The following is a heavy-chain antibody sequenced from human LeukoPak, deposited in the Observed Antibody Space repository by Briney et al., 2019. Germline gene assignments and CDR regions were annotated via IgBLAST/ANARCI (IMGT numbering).Heavy chain of an antibody. V-gene: IGHV1-18*01. CDR2: ISAYNGNT. Sequence: GASVKVSCKASGYTFTSYAFRWVRQAPGQGLEWMGWISAYNGNTNYAQKFQGRVTMTTDTSTSTAYMELRSLRSEDTAVYYCATEGRIFGVVIDYWGQGTLVTVSS. CDR1: GYTFTSYA. D-gene: IGHD3-3*01. CDR3: ATEGRIFGVVIDY. J-gene: IGHJ4*02.